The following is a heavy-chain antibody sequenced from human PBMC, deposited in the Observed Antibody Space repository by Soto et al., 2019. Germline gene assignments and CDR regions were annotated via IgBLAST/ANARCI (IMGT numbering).Heavy chain of an antibody. CDR1: GDSVSSNRAA. CDR3: ASEGAASTDYGGNIDY. CDR2: TYYRSKWYD. D-gene: IGHD2-15*01. Sequence: QTLSLTCAISGDSVSSNRAAWNWIRQSPSRGLEWLGRTYYRSKWYDDYAVSVKGRITINPDTSKNQFSLHLNSVTPEDTAVYYCASEGAASTDYGGNIDYWGPGTLVTVS. J-gene: IGHJ4*02. V-gene: IGHV6-1*01.